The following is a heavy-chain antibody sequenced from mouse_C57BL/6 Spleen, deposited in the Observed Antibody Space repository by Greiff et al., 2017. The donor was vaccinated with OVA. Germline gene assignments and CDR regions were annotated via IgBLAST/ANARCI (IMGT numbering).Heavy chain of an antibody. J-gene: IGHJ1*03. D-gene: IGHD1-1*01. CDR1: GYTFTSYW. Sequence: QVQLQQPGAELVMPGASVKLSCKASGYTFTSYWLHWVKQRPGQGLEWIGEIDPSDSYTNYNQKLPGKATLTVDKSSRTAYMQLSSLTSEDSAVYYCARGHYGSSYYWYFDVWGTGTTVTVSS. CDR3: ARGHYGSSYYWYFDV. V-gene: IGHV1-69*01. CDR2: IDPSDSYT.